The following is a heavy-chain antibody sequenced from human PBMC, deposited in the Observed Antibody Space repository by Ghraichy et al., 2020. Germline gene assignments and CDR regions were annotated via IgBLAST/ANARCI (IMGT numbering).Heavy chain of an antibody. Sequence: GGSLRLSCAASGFTFSNAWMSWVRQAPGKGLEWVGRIKSKTDGGTTDYAAPVKGRFTISRDDSKKKNTLYLQMNSLKTEDTAVYYCTTTVTTPYYFDYWGQGTLVTVSS. D-gene: IGHD4-17*01. CDR2: IKSKTDGGTT. CDR3: TTTVTTPYYFDY. CDR1: GFTFSNAW. V-gene: IGHV3-15*01. J-gene: IGHJ4*02.